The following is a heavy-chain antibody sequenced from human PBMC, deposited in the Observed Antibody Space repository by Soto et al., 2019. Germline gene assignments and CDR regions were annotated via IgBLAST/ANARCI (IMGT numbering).Heavy chain of an antibody. CDR2: IYYSGAT. Sequence: QVQLQESAPGLVEPSQTLSLTCTVSGGSISSGDYYWSWIRQHPGKGLEWIGYIYYSGATYYSPSLKSRVSISMDSSKNQFSLKLSSVTAADTAVFYCARGWKDYGGNSVAFDIWGQGTLITVSS. CDR1: GGSISSGDYY. V-gene: IGHV4-31*03. CDR3: ARGWKDYGGNSVAFDI. D-gene: IGHD4-17*01. J-gene: IGHJ3*02.